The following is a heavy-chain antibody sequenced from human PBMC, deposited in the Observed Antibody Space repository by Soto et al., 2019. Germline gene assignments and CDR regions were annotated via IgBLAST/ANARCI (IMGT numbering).Heavy chain of an antibody. CDR1: GFTGSSNF. D-gene: IGHD6-19*01. CDR2: IYTNDDT. Sequence: GGSLRLSCAASGFTGSSNFMAWFRQAPWQGLEWVSVIYTNDDTYYAESVKGRFTISRDTSKYTLYLQMNSLRAEDTAVYYCAKDFDSYSSGRYGMDVWGQGTTVTVSS. CDR3: AKDFDSYSSGRYGMDV. V-gene: IGHV3-53*01. J-gene: IGHJ6*02.